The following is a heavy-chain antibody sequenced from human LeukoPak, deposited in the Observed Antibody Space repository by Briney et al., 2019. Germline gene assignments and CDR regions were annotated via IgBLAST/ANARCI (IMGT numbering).Heavy chain of an antibody. CDR1: GYTFISYA. Sequence: ASVKVSCKASGYTFISYAMNWVRQAPGQGLEWMGWINTNTGNPTYAQGFTGRFVFSLDTSVSTAFLQISSLKAEDTAVYFCARSPTVVVPAPYPGSNWFDPWGQGTLVTVSS. CDR2: INTNTGNP. V-gene: IGHV7-4-1*02. CDR3: ARSPTVVVPAPYPGSNWFDP. J-gene: IGHJ5*02. D-gene: IGHD2-2*01.